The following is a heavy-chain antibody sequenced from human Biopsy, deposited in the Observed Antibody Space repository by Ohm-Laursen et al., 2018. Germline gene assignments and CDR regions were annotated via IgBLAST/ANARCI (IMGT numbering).Heavy chain of an antibody. CDR2: ISRSVSHI. CDR3: ARGRTHLLPDHDWFDP. CDR1: GFSLRNFT. J-gene: IGHJ5*02. Sequence: SLRLSCSASGFSLRNFTINWVRQAQGKGLELVSSISRSVSHILYAETLKGRFTSSRDNAKNSVYLQMNSLSVEDTGVYYCARGRTHLLPDHDWFDPWGQGTLVTVSS. D-gene: IGHD1-14*01. V-gene: IGHV3-21*06.